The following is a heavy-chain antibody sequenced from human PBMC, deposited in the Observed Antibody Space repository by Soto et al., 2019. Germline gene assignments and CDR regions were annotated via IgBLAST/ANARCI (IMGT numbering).Heavy chain of an antibody. CDR2: IYWDDDK. D-gene: IGHD6-25*01. J-gene: IGHJ4*02. Sequence: QITLKESGPSLVKPTQTLTLTCTFSGFSLTTNGVGVGWIRQSPGEALEWLALIYWDDDKRYSPSLKSRLTITKDTSKNQVVLTMTNMASVDTATFYCAYCGYYSRSWFPAYWGQGTLVTVSS. CDR3: AYCGYYSRSWFPAY. V-gene: IGHV2-5*02. CDR1: GFSLTTNGVG.